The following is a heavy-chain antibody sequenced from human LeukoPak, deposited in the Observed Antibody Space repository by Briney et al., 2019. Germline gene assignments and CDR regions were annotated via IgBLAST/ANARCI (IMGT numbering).Heavy chain of an antibody. J-gene: IGHJ4*02. V-gene: IGHV4-59*01. D-gene: IGHD3-10*01. CDR2: LYYSVNT. CDR3: ARDYSGSGSRWDY. CDR1: GGSI. Sequence: SETLSLTYTVSGGSIRQPPGKGLEWIGYLYYSVNTNYNPSLKSRVTISVDTSKNQFSLKLSSVTAADTGVYYCARDYSGSGSRWDYWGQGTLVTVSS.